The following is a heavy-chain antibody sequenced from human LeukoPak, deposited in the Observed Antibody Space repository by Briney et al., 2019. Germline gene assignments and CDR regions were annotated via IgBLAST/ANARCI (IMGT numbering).Heavy chain of an antibody. D-gene: IGHD4-17*01. Sequence: PGGSLRLSCAASGFTFSSNALTWVRQAPGKGLEWVSSIGSGGGSTYYADSVKGRFTISRDNSKNTVYLQMNSLRAEDTAVYYCAKDDYGDFLFDYWGQGTLVTVSS. CDR2: IGSGGGST. V-gene: IGHV3-23*01. J-gene: IGHJ4*02. CDR3: AKDDYGDFLFDY. CDR1: GFTFSSNA.